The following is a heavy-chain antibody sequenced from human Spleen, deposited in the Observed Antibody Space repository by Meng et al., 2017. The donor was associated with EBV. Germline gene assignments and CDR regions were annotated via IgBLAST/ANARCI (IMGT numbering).Heavy chain of an antibody. CDR1: GGSFSGYY. D-gene: IGHD4-17*01. V-gene: IGHV4-34*01. J-gene: IGHJ5*02. Sequence: QVQLQQWGAGLLKPSGTLVLPCAVYGGSFSGYYWSWIRQPPGKGLELIGEINHSGSTNYNPSLKSRVTISVDTSKNQFSLKLSSVTAADTAVYYCARGETKDDYGDVNWFDPWGQGTLVTVSS. CDR2: INHSGST. CDR3: ARGETKDDYGDVNWFDP.